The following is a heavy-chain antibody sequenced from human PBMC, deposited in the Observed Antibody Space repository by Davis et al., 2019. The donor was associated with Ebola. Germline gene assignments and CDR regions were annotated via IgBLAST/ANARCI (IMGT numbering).Heavy chain of an antibody. CDR1: GFTVSSNY. J-gene: IGHJ4*02. D-gene: IGHD4-17*01. CDR3: ARDGFFGVTTSDY. V-gene: IGHV3-30*03. CDR2: ISYDGSNE. Sequence: GESLKISCAASGFTVSSNYMSWVRQAPGKGLEWVAVISYDGSNEYYADSVKGRFTISRDNAKNSLYLQMNSLRDEDTAVYYCARDGFFGVTTSDYWGQGTLVTVSS.